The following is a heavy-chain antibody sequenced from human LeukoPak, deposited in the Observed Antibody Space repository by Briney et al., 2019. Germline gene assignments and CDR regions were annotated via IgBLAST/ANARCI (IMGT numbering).Heavy chain of an antibody. D-gene: IGHD1-26*01. CDR3: ARRRRELHGFDY. CDR1: GGSISSSSYY. Sequence: SETLSLTCTVSGGSISSSSYYWGWIRQPPGKGLEWIGSIYYSGSTYYNPSLKSRVTISVHTSKNQFSLKLSSVTAADTAVYYCARRRRELHGFDYWGQGTLVTVSS. J-gene: IGHJ4*02. V-gene: IGHV4-39*01. CDR2: IYYSGST.